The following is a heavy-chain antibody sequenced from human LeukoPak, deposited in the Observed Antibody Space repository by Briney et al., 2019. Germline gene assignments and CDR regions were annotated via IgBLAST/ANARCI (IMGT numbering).Heavy chain of an antibody. CDR2: IYTSGST. V-gene: IGHV4-61*02. Sequence: PSQTLSLTCTVSGGSISSGSSYWSWIRLPAGKGLEWIGRIYTSGSTNYNPSLKSRVTISLDTSKNQFSLKLSSVTAADTAVYYCARAVSWTDYYYYMDVWGKGTTVTVSS. CDR3: ARAVSWTDYYYYMDV. J-gene: IGHJ6*03. D-gene: IGHD6-13*01. CDR1: GGSISSGSSY.